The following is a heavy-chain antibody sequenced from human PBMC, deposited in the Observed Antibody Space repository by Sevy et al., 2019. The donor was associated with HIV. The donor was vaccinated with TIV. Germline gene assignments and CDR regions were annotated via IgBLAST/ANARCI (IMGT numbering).Heavy chain of an antibody. CDR1: GFTFSSYW. D-gene: IGHD3-22*01. CDR2: IKQDGSER. CDR3: ARVKSDYYDSSGYFDI. V-gene: IGHV3-7*01. J-gene: IGHJ3*02. Sequence: GGSLRLSCAASGFTFSSYWMSWVRQAPGKGLEWVANIKQDGSERYYVDSVKGRFTISRENAKNTMYLQMNSLRAEDTAVYYCARVKSDYYDSSGYFDIWGQGTMATVSS.